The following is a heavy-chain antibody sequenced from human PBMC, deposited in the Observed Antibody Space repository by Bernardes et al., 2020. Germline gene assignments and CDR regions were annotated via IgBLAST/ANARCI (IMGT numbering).Heavy chain of an antibody. CDR1: GFTFSSYA. CDR2: ISYDGSNK. J-gene: IGHJ3*02. D-gene: IGHD1-1*01. CDR3: ARGLRINWNTGEDAFDI. Sequence: GGSLRLSCAASGFTFSSYAMHWVRQAPGKGLEWVAVISYDGSNKYYADSVKGRFTISRDNSKNTLYLQMNSLRAEDTAVYYCARGLRINWNTGEDAFDIWGQGTMVTVSS. V-gene: IGHV3-30*01.